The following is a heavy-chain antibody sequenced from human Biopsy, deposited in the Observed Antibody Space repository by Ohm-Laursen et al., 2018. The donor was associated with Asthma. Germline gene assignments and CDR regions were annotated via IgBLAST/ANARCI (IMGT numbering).Heavy chain of an antibody. V-gene: IGHV3-23*01. J-gene: IGHJ4*02. CDR3: ARGDSSGWSHYYFDY. D-gene: IGHD6-19*01. Sequence: SLRLSCTASGFTFSNYAMSWVRQAPGKGLEWVSMINSAGSTFYADSVKGRFTISRDFSKNTLHLQMHSLRVEDTAVYYCARGDSSGWSHYYFDYWGQGTLVTVSS. CDR1: GFTFSNYA. CDR2: INSAGST.